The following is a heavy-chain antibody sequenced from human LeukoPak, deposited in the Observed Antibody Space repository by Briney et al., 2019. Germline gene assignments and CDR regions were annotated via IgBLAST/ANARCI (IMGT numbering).Heavy chain of an antibody. CDR1: GGSFSGYY. J-gene: IGHJ4*02. CDR2: INHSGST. V-gene: IGHV4-34*01. Sequence: SETLSLTCAVYGGSFSGYYWSWIRQPPGKGLEWIGEINHSGSTNYNPSLKSRVTISVDTSKNQFSLKLSSVTAADTAVYYCARATLHYYYGSGSHRPYFDYWGQGTLVTVSS. D-gene: IGHD3-10*01. CDR3: ARATLHYYYGSGSHRPYFDY.